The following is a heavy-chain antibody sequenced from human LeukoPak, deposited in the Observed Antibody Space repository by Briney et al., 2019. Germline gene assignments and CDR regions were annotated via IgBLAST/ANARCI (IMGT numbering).Heavy chain of an antibody. CDR1: GYTFTSYG. Sequence: ASVKVSCKASGYTFTSYGISWVRQAPGQGLEWMGWISAYNGNTNYAQKLQGRVTMTTDTSTSTAYMELRSLRSDDTAVYYCARDISGYSYGPIDYWGQGTLVTVSS. CDR2: ISAYNGNT. V-gene: IGHV1-18*01. D-gene: IGHD5-18*01. J-gene: IGHJ4*02. CDR3: ARDISGYSYGPIDY.